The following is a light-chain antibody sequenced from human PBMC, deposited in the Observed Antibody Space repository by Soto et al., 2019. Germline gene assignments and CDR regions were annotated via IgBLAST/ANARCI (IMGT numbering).Light chain of an antibody. CDR1: QGISSY. J-gene: IGKJ1*01. Sequence: DIQMTQSPSTLSASVGDRFTIACRASQGISSYLAWYQQKPGKAPKLLIYAASTLQSGVPSRFSGSGSGTEFTLTISSLQPDDFATYYCQHYNSYSEAFGQGTKVDIK. CDR3: QHYNSYSEA. V-gene: IGKV1-9*01. CDR2: AAS.